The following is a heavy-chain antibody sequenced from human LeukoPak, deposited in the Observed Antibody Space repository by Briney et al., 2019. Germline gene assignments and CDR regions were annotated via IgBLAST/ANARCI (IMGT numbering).Heavy chain of an antibody. V-gene: IGHV3-48*01. J-gene: IGHJ4*02. D-gene: IGHD6-13*01. CDR2: ISRDSSNI. CDR3: ANYRQSITAAGNSREFADY. CDR1: GFTFTGYS. Sequence: SGGSLRLSCVASGFTFTGYSINWVRQAPGKGLEWVSYISRDSSNIYYADSVKGRFTISRDNSKNTLYLQMNSLRAEDTAVYYCANYRQSITAAGNSREFADYWGQGTLVTVSS.